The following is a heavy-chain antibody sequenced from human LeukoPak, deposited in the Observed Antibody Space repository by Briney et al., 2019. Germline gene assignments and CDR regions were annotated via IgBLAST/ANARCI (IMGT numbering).Heavy chain of an antibody. CDR3: ARDMWGSFDY. D-gene: IGHD7-27*01. CDR1: GFSFSNFW. J-gene: IGHJ4*02. CDR2: ISPDGSET. Sequence: AGGSLRLSCAASGFSFSNFWMHWGRQAPGEGLVWVSRISPDGSETTYADSAKGRFTISRDNAKNTLYLQLSSLRAEDTAVYYCARDMWGSFDYWGQGALVTVSS. V-gene: IGHV3-74*01.